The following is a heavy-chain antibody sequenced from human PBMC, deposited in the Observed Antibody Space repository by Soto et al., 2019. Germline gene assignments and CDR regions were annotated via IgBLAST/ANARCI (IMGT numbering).Heavy chain of an antibody. D-gene: IGHD4-4*01. CDR1: GYSFTSYW. Sequence: PGESLKISCKGSGYSFTSYWIGWGLQMPWKGLEWMGIIYPGDSDARYSPSFQGQVTISADKSISTAYLQWSSLKASDTAMYYCARLAVTTTQGHYYGMDVWGQGTTVTVSS. V-gene: IGHV5-51*01. J-gene: IGHJ6*02. CDR2: IYPGDSDA. CDR3: ARLAVTTTQGHYYGMDV.